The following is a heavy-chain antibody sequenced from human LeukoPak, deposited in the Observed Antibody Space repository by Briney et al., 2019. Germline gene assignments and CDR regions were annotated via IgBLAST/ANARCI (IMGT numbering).Heavy chain of an antibody. D-gene: IGHD3-22*01. J-gene: IGHJ4*02. Sequence: GGSLRLSCAASGFTFDDYAMHWVRQAPGKGLEWVSGISWNSGSIGYADSVKGRFTISRGNAKNSLYLQMNSLRAEDTALYYCAKAPYDSSGYYTLSSPFDYWGQGTLVTVSS. CDR2: ISWNSGSI. CDR1: GFTFDDYA. CDR3: AKAPYDSSGYYTLSSPFDY. V-gene: IGHV3-9*01.